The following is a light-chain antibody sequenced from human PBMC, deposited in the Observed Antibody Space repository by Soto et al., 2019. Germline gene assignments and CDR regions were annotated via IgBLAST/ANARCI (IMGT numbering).Light chain of an antibody. CDR3: AAWDGSLSGYV. CDR1: GSNIGSNT. Sequence: QSVLTQPPSASETPGQRVSISCSGSGSNIGSNTVHWYQQLPGTAPKPLMYNNNQRPSGVPDRFSGSKSGTSASLAISGLQSEDEDDYYCAAWDGSLSGYVFGTGTKVTVL. V-gene: IGLV1-44*01. CDR2: NNN. J-gene: IGLJ1*01.